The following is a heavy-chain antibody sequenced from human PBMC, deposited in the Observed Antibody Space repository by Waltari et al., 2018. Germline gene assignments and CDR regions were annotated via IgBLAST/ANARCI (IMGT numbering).Heavy chain of an antibody. CDR3: AKGLRMVQGAPDY. CDR1: GFTFSSLD. J-gene: IGHJ4*02. CDR2: VSHDESNK. Sequence: QEQLVESGGGVVQPGRSLRLSCAASGFTFSSLDIHWVRQAPGKGLEWVAVVSHDESNKHYADSVRGRFTISRDNSKNTLFLQMDSLKTEDTAVYYCAKGLRMVQGAPDYWGQGTLVTVSS. D-gene: IGHD3-10*01. V-gene: IGHV3-30*18.